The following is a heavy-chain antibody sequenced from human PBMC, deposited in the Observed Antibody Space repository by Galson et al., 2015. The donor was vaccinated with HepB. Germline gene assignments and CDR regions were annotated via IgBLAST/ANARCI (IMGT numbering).Heavy chain of an antibody. V-gene: IGHV4-28*01. CDR3: ARSDIAVAGWGGIWD. Sequence: ETLSLTCAVSGYSISSSNWWGWIRQPPGKGLEWIGYIHYSGNTYYNPSLKSRVTMTVDTSKNQFSLKLRSVTAVDTAVYYCARSDIAVAGWGGIWDWGQGTLVTVSS. CDR2: IHYSGNT. J-gene: IGHJ4*02. D-gene: IGHD6-19*01. CDR1: GYSISSSNW.